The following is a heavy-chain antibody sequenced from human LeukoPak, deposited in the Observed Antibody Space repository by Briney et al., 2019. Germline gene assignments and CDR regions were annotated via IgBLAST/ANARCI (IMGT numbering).Heavy chain of an antibody. J-gene: IGHJ4*02. CDR1: GGTFSSYA. V-gene: IGHV1-69*13. CDR3: ARGWLAETTVVTPYNY. CDR2: IIPIFGTA. Sequence: GASVKVSCKASGGTFSSYAISWVRQAPGQGLEWMGGIIPIFGTAHYSQKFQGRVTITAVDSMSTAYMELSSLRSEDTAVYYCARGWLAETTVVTPYNYWGQGTLVTVSS. D-gene: IGHD4-23*01.